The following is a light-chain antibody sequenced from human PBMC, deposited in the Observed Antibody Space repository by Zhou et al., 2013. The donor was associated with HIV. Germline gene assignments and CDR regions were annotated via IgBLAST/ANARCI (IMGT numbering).Light chain of an antibody. V-gene: IGKV2-30*01. CDR1: QSLVYSDGNTF. J-gene: IGKJ1*01. CDR3: MQGTHWQWT. CDR2: LIS. Sequence: EVVMTQSPVALSVTLGQPASISCRSSQSLVYSDGNTFLTWFHQRPGQSPRRLIYLISKRDSGVPDRFSGSGSGTEFTLRISRVEAGDVGVYYCMQGTHWQWTFGQGTKVEIK.